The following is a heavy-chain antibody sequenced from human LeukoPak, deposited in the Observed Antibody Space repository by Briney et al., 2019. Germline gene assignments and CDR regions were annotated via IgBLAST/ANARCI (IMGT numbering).Heavy chain of an antibody. J-gene: IGHJ4*02. Sequence: GGSLRLSCAASGFTFSSYGMHWVRQAPGKGLEWVAVISYDGSNKYYADSVKGRFTISRDNSKNTLYLQMNSLRVEDTAVYYCARDHGSSGWCETVDYWGQGTLVTVSS. CDR1: GFTFSSYG. CDR2: ISYDGSNK. V-gene: IGHV3-30*03. D-gene: IGHD6-19*01. CDR3: ARDHGSSGWCETVDY.